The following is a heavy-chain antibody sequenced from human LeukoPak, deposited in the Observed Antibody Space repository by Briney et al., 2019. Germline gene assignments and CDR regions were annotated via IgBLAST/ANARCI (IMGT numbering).Heavy chain of an antibody. CDR1: GYTFTGVY. V-gene: IGHV1-2*06. Sequence: GASVKISCKASGYTFTGVYIHWVRQAPGQGLEWKGRIDRMGRINPSSGGTNYGQNFQGRVTMAWDTSISTAYLDLSRLTSYDTAVYYCRLFHTPICDLWGQGTMITVSS. CDR2: INPSSGGT. J-gene: IGHJ3*01. D-gene: IGHD2-2*01. CDR3: RLFHTPICDL.